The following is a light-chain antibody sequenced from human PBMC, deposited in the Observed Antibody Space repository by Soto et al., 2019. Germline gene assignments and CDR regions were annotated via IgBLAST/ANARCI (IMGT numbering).Light chain of an antibody. CDR2: GAS. CDR1: QSVSSRN. V-gene: IGKV3-20*01. Sequence: EIVLTQSPGTVSLSPGERATLSCRASQSVSSRNLAWYRQKPGQAPSLLIFGASNRATGIPDRFSGSGSGPDFTLTISRLEPEDCAVYYCLRYGDSPPAYTSGQGTKLEIK. J-gene: IGKJ2*01. CDR3: LRYGDSPPAYT.